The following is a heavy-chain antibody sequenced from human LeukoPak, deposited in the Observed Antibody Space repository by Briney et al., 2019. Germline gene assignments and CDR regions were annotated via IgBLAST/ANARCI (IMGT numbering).Heavy chain of an antibody. CDR2: FYHGGST. D-gene: IGHD5-12*01. CDR1: GYSISTGYY. CDR3: AREPRYSAYDRVLDY. J-gene: IGHJ4*02. Sequence: PSETLSLTCTVSGYSISTGYYWDWIRQPPGKGLEWIGTFYHGGSTYYNPSLKSRVTISVDTSKNQFSLNLTSVTAADTAVYYCAREPRYSAYDRVLDYWGQGTLVTVSS. V-gene: IGHV4-38-2*02.